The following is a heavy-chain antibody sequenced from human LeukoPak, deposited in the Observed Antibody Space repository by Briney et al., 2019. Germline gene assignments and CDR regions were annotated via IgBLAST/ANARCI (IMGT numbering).Heavy chain of an antibody. CDR1: GGSISSGGYS. CDR2: IYYSGST. CDR3: ARESGYGSGFLFDY. V-gene: IGHV4-30-4*08. J-gene: IGHJ4*02. D-gene: IGHD3-10*01. Sequence: SQTLSLTCAVSGGSISSGGYSWSWIRQPPGKGLEWIGYIYYSGSTYYNPSLKSRVTISVDTSKNQFSLKLSSVTAADTAVYYCARESGYGSGFLFDYWGQGTLVTVSS.